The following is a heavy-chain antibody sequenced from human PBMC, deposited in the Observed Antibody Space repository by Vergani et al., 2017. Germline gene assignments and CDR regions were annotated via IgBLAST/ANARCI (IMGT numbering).Heavy chain of an antibody. Sequence: QVQLVQSGSELKKPGASVKVSCEASGYTFTDYAMTWVRQAPGQGLEWMGWINTNTGNPTYAQCFTGRFVFSLDTSVSTAYLQINSLKAEDTAVYYCAXDYLSVPGWLFDYWGQGTLVTVSS. V-gene: IGHV7-4-1*02. CDR1: GYTFTDYA. CDR3: AXDYLSVPGWLFDY. J-gene: IGHJ4*02. D-gene: IGHD6-19*01. CDR2: INTNTGNP.